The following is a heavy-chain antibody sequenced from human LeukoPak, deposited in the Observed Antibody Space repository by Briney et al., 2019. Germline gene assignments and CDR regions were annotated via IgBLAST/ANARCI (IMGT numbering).Heavy chain of an antibody. V-gene: IGHV3-23*01. CDR3: ARDLSSGWYGWDY. J-gene: IGHJ4*02. Sequence: GGSLRLSCAASGFSFSSYAMSWVRQAPGKGLEWVSGISYSGGSTYSADSVKGRFTISRDNAKNSLYLQMNSLRAEDTAVYFCARDLSSGWYGWDYWGQGTLVTVSS. D-gene: IGHD6-19*01. CDR2: ISYSGGST. CDR1: GFSFSSYA.